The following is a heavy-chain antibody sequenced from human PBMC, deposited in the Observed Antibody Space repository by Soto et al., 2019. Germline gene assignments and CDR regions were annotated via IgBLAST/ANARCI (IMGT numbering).Heavy chain of an antibody. Sequence: GGSLSLSCAASGFPFSSYTFNWVRQAPGKGLEWISYFGGSAAYIYYADSVKGRFTISRDDAKSSLYLQMNSLRVEDTAVYFCVRDHAWAFDSWGQGTQVTVSS. D-gene: IGHD2-2*01. J-gene: IGHJ4*02. CDR3: VRDHAWAFDS. V-gene: IGHV3-21*05. CDR1: GFPFSSYT. CDR2: FGGSAAYI.